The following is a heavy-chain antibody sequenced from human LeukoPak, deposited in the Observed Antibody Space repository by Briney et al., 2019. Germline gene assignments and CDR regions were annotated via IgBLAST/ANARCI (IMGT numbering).Heavy chain of an antibody. CDR1: GFTFSDYY. CDR3: ARWDSSGWYSTDY. Sequence: SGGSLRLSCAASGFTFSDYYMSWIRQAPGKGLEWVSYIGSSGSTIYYADSVKGRFTISRDNAKNSLYLQMNSLRAEDTAVYYCARWDSSGWYSTDYWGQGTLVTVSS. D-gene: IGHD6-19*01. J-gene: IGHJ4*02. CDR2: IGSSGSTI. V-gene: IGHV3-11*04.